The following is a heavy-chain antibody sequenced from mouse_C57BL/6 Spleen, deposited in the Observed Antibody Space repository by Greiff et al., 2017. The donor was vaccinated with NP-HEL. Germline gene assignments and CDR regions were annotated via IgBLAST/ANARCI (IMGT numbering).Heavy chain of an antibody. CDR3: APFITTVSFDY. V-gene: IGHV1-80*01. J-gene: IGHJ2*01. Sequence: VQLQQSGAELVKPGASVKISCKASGYAFSSYWMNWVKQRPGKGLEWIGQIYPGDGDTNYNGKFKGKATLTADKSSSTAYMQLSSLTSEDSAVYFCAPFITTVSFDYWGQGTTLTVSS. D-gene: IGHD1-1*01. CDR2: IYPGDGDT. CDR1: GYAFSSYW.